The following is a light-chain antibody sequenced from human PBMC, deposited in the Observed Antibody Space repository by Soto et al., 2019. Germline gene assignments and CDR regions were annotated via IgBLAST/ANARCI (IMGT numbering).Light chain of an antibody. V-gene: IGKV1-5*03. CDR3: QQYNSYST. J-gene: IGKJ4*01. Sequence: IQFAQSPSFLSASVGDGVTIACRASQSISSWLAWYQQKPGKAPKLLIYKASSLESGVPSRSSGSGSGTEFTLTISSLQPDDLATYYCQQYNSYSTFGGGTKVDI. CDR1: QSISSW. CDR2: KAS.